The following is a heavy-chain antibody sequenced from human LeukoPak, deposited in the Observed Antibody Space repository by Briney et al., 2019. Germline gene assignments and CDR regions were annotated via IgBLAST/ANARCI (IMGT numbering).Heavy chain of an antibody. CDR1: GGSISSHY. CDR3: ARAGNGGW. V-gene: IGHV4-59*11. CDR2: IYYTGST. D-gene: IGHD1-1*01. J-gene: IGHJ4*02. Sequence: SETQSLTCTVSGGSISSHYWSWVRQPPGKGLEWIGYIYYTGSTKYNPSLKSRVTISVDMSKTQFSLKVRSVTAADTAVYYCARAGNGGWWGQGNLVTVSS.